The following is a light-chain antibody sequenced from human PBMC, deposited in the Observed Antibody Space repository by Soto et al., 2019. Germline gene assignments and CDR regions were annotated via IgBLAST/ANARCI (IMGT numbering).Light chain of an antibody. J-gene: IGKJ2*01. V-gene: IGKV3-15*01. CDR2: GAS. Sequence: EIVMTQSPATLSVSPGERATLSCRASQSVSSNLAWYQQKPGQAPRLLIYGASTRATGIPARFSGSGSGTEFTLNISSLQSEDFAVYSCQQYNNWPHTFGQGTELAIK. CDR3: QQYNNWPHT. CDR1: QSVSSN.